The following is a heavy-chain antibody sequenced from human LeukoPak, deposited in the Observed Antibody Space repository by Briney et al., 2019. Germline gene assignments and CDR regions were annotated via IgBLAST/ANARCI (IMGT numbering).Heavy chain of an antibody. CDR3: ARHRCSSTTCSFDS. D-gene: IGHD2-2*01. CDR1: GFTFSSYA. Sequence: PGGSLRLSCAASGFTFSSYAMSWVRQTPGKGPEWVSLISWKGDTTAYAESVRGRFTISRGNAKNSLYLHMNSLRPEDTAFYHCARHRCSSTTCSFDSWGQGSLVTVSS. V-gene: IGHV3-20*01. CDR2: ISWKGDTT. J-gene: IGHJ4*02.